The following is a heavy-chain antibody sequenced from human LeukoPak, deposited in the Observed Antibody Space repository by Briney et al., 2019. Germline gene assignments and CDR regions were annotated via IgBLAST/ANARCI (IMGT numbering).Heavy chain of an antibody. Sequence: ASVKVSCKASGHTFTGYYMHWVRQAPGQGLEWMGWINPNSGGTNYAQKFQGRLTMTRDMSTSTVYMELSSLRSEDTAVYYCARGPPRYSGYDVWFDPWGQGTLVTVSS. CDR2: INPNSGGT. CDR1: GHTFTGYY. CDR3: ARGPPRYSGYDVWFDP. D-gene: IGHD5-12*01. V-gene: IGHV1-2*02. J-gene: IGHJ5*02.